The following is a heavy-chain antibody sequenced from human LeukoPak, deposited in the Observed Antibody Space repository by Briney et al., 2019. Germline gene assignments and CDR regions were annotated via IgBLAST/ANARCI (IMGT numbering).Heavy chain of an antibody. CDR1: GGSISSGGYY. J-gene: IGHJ4*02. CDR2: IYHSGST. CDR3: ARLHQRDGYKVDY. V-gene: IGHV4-30-2*01. Sequence: SETLSLTCTVSGGSISSGGYYWSWIRQPPGKGLEWIGYIYHSGSTYYNPSLKSRVTISVDRSKNQFSLKLGSVTAADTAVYYCARLHQRDGYKVDYWGQGTLVPSPQ. D-gene: IGHD5-24*01.